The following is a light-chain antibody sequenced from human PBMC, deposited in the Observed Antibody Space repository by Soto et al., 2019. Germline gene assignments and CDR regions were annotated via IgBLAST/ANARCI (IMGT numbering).Light chain of an antibody. CDR2: DAS. V-gene: IGKV1-39*01. CDR3: QHSYSTPPT. CDR1: QSISTY. Sequence: DIQMTQSPSSLSASVGDRVTITCRSIQSISTYLNWYQQKPGKAPNLLIRDASTLESGVPSRVRGSGSGTDFSLTISNLQPEDSATYYCQHSYSTPPTFGQGTKVEI. J-gene: IGKJ1*01.